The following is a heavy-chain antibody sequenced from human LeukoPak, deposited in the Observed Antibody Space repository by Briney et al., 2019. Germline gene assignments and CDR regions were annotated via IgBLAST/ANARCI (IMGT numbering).Heavy chain of an antibody. CDR2: INPNNGGT. V-gene: IGHV1-2*02. CDR3: ARGYCSAGDCYEFDD. D-gene: IGHD2-21*02. Sequence: ASVKVSCKASGYTLTGYYVHWVRQAPGQGLEWMGWINPNNGGTLYAQNFRGRVTMTRDTAISTAYMEVSGLTSDDTAVYYCARGYCSAGDCYEFDDWGQGTLVTVSS. J-gene: IGHJ4*02. CDR1: GYTLTGYY.